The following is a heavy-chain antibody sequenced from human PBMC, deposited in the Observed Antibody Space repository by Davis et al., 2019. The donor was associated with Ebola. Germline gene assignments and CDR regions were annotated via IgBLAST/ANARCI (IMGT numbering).Heavy chain of an antibody. CDR2: INHSGST. Sequence: SQTLSLTCAVYGGSFSGYYWSWIRQPPGKGLEWIGEINHSGSTNYNPSLKSRVTISVDTSKNHFSLKLSSVTAADTAVYYCARTSDYGYYYYYYGMDVWGQGTTVTVSS. V-gene: IGHV4-34*01. J-gene: IGHJ6*02. CDR1: GGSFSGYY. CDR3: ARTSDYGYYYYYYGMDV. D-gene: IGHD4-17*01.